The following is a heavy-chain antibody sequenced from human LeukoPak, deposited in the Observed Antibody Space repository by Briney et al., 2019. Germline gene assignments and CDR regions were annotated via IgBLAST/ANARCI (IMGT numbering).Heavy chain of an antibody. D-gene: IGHD5-12*01. CDR2: FDPEDGET. CDR1: GYTLTELS. CDR3: ATSHGVATDWFDP. Sequence: ASVKVSCKVSGYTLTELSMHWVRQAPGKGLEWMGGFDPEDGETIYAQKFQGRATMTEDTSTDTAYMELSSLRSEDTAVYYCATSHGVATDWFDPWGQGTLVTVSS. V-gene: IGHV1-24*01. J-gene: IGHJ5*02.